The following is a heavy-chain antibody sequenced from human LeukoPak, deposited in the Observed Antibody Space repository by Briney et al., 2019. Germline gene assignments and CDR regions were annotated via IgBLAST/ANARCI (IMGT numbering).Heavy chain of an antibody. D-gene: IGHD3-10*01. Sequence: PSETLSLTCAVYGGSFSGYYWSWIRQPPGKGLEWIGEINHSGITNYNPSLKSRVTISVDTSKNQFSLKLSSVTAADTAVYYCARGRKVGVIGPNYFDYWGQGTLVTVSS. CDR3: ARGRKVGVIGPNYFDY. J-gene: IGHJ4*02. V-gene: IGHV4-34*01. CDR1: GGSFSGYY. CDR2: INHSGIT.